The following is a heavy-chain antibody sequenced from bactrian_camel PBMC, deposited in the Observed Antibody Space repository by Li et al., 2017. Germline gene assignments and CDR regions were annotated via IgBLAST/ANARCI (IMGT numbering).Heavy chain of an antibody. CDR2: LASDGST. Sequence: QLVESGGGSVQAGGSLRLSCGSSSGHTGRMYCMAWFRLAPGKEREGVVALASDGSTWYADSVKGRFTISKDDLKDTLYLQMNSLKPEDTAMYYCAADSVGRCRARGWVERPSVAAYDYWGQGTQVTVS. J-gene: IGHJ4*01. V-gene: IGHV3S53*01. D-gene: IGHD5*01. CDR3: AADSVGRCRARGWVERPSVAAYDY. CDR1: GHTGRMYC.